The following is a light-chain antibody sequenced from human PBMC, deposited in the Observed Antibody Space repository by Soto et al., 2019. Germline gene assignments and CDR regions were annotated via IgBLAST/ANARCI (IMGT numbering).Light chain of an antibody. CDR3: LQDYRYPRT. V-gene: IGKV1-6*01. Sequence: AIQMTQSPSSLSASVGDRVSITCRASQGIRNDLAWYQQRPGEAPKLLIYAASSLQSGVPSRFSGSGSGTDFTLTISALQREDFATYYCLQDYRYPRTFGHGTKVEIK. CDR2: AAS. CDR1: QGIRND. J-gene: IGKJ1*01.